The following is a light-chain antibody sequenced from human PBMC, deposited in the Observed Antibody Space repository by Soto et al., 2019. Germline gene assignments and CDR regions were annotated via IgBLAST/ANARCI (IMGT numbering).Light chain of an antibody. CDR2: DAS. Sequence: DFQMTQSPSTLSASVGDRVTITCRASQNINNWVAWYQQKPGKAPKFLIYDASTLQRGVPSRFSGSGFEPEFSLTISSLQPDDFGSYYCQHTRTFGQGTKVEIK. J-gene: IGKJ1*01. CDR1: QNINNW. V-gene: IGKV1-5*01. CDR3: QHTRT.